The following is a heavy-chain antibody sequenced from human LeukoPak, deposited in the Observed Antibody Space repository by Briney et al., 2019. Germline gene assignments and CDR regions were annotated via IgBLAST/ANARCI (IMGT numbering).Heavy chain of an antibody. D-gene: IGHD6-19*01. CDR3: ARGGSGPLNYQYAMDV. CDR1: GFTFSDHY. J-gene: IGHJ6*02. V-gene: IGHV3-72*01. Sequence: GGSLRLSCAASGFTFSDHYMDWVRQAPGKGLEWVARTRDKAKSYTTEYAASVKGRFTISRDDPKNSLYLQMNSLKTDDTAVYFCARGGSGPLNYQYAMDVWGQGTTVTVSS. CDR2: TRDKAKSYTT.